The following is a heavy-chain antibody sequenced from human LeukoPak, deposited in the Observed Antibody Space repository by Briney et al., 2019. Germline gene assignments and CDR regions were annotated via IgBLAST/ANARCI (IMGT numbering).Heavy chain of an antibody. V-gene: IGHV4-39*07. CDR3: ARASGSRWYERRLHAYYYYLGV. Sequence: SSETLSLTCTVSGGSIISTTYYWGWIRQPPGEGLEWIGSIDYSGSTYYNPSLKSRVTISVDTSKNQFSLNLSSVTAAATAVYSCARASGSRWYERRLHAYYYYLGVWGKGTTVTVSS. J-gene: IGHJ6*03. CDR2: IDYSGST. CDR1: GGSIISTTYY. D-gene: IGHD6-13*01.